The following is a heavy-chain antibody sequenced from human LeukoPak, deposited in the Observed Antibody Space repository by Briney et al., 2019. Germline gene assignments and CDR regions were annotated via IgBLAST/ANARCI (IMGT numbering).Heavy chain of an antibody. V-gene: IGHV1-24*01. CDR3: ATAVADWLSLSHYYFDY. CDR2: FDPEDGET. D-gene: IGHD3/OR15-3a*01. Sequence: ASVKVSCKVSGYTLTELSMHWVRQAPGKGLEWMGGFDPEDGETIYAQKFQGRVTMTEDTSTDTACMELSSLRSEDTAVYYCATAVADWLSLSHYYFDYWGQGTLVTVSS. CDR1: GYTLTELS. J-gene: IGHJ4*02.